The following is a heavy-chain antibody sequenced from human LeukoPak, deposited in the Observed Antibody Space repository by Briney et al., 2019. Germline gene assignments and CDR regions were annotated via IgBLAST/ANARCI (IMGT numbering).Heavy chain of an antibody. CDR3: ARGESSGYPHPISDDAFDI. J-gene: IGHJ3*02. CDR1: GYTFTRYD. Sequence: DSVKLSCKASGYTFTRYDTNWVRQATGHGLEWMGWMNTNSGNTGYAQKFQCRVTMTRNTSISTAYMELSRLRSDDTAVYYCARGESSGYPHPISDDAFDIWGQGTMVTVSS. CDR2: MNTNSGNT. V-gene: IGHV1-8*01. D-gene: IGHD3-22*01.